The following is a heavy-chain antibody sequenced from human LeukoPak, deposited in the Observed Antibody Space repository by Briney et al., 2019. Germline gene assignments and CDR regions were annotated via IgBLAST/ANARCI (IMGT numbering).Heavy chain of an antibody. CDR3: ARVISMVRGVKVWAFDI. D-gene: IGHD3-10*01. J-gene: IGHJ3*02. CDR1: GFTFSSYW. V-gene: IGHV3-7*01. Sequence: GGSLRLSCAASGFTFSSYWMSWVRQAPGKGLEWVANIKQDGSEKYYVDSVKGRFTISRDNAKNSLYLQMNSLRAEDTAVYYCARVISMVRGVKVWAFDIWGQGTMVTVSS. CDR2: IKQDGSEK.